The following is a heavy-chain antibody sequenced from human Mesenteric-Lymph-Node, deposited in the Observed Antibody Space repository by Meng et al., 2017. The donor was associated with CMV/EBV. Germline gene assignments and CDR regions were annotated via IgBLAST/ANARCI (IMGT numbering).Heavy chain of an antibody. D-gene: IGHD1-1*01. Sequence: ASVKVSCKASGYTFTGYYIHWVRQAPGQGLEWMGWINPNSGGTNYAQKFQDRVTMTRDTSSSTAYMELSSLKSDDTAFYFCAREPQQLDHWNYFDFWVQGTLVTVSS. J-gene: IGHJ4*02. CDR1: GYTFTGYY. CDR3: AREPQQLDHWNYFDF. V-gene: IGHV1-2*02. CDR2: INPNSGGT.